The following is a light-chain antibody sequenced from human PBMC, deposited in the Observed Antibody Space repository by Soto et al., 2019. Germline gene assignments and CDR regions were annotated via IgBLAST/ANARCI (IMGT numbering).Light chain of an antibody. J-gene: IGLJ3*02. CDR2: RNN. CDR1: SSNIGAGFD. V-gene: IGLV1-40*01. CDR3: QSYDSSLSIWV. Sequence: QSVLTQPPSVSGAPGQRVTISCTGSSSNIGAGFDVHWYQQLPGTAPKLLISRNNNRPSGVPDRFSGSKSGTSASLAIAGLQAEDEADYYCQSYDSSLSIWVFGGGTKLTVL.